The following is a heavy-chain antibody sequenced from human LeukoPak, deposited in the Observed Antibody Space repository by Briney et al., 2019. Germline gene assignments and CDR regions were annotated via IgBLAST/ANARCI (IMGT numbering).Heavy chain of an antibody. D-gene: IGHD3-10*01. CDR3: AGSLVRGVIITGY. CDR2: INHSGST. J-gene: IGHJ4*02. CDR1: GGSFSGYY. V-gene: IGHV4-34*01. Sequence: SETLSLTCAVYGGSFSGYYWSWIRQPPGKGLEWIGEINHSGSTNYNPSLKSRVTISVDTSKNQFSLKLGSVTAADTAVYYCAGSLVRGVIITGYWGQGTLVTVSS.